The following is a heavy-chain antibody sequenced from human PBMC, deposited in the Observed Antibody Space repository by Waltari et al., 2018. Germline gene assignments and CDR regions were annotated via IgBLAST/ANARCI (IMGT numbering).Heavy chain of an antibody. Sequence: QLQLQESGPGLVKPSETLSLTCTVSGGSISSSSYYWGWIRQLPGKGLEWIGSIYYSGSTYYNPSLKSRVTISVDTSKNQFSLNLSSVTAADTAVYYCGTSYYDFWSGYLYWGQGTLVTVSS. CDR1: GGSISSSSYY. V-gene: IGHV4-39*01. CDR3: GTSYYDFWSGYLY. J-gene: IGHJ4*02. CDR2: IYYSGST. D-gene: IGHD3-3*01.